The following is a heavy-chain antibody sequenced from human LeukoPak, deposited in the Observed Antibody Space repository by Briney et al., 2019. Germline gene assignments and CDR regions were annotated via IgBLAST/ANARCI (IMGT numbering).Heavy chain of an antibody. Sequence: GGSLRLSCAASGFTFSSYAMSWVRQAPGKGLEWVSAISGSGGSTYYADSVKGRFTISRDNSKNTLYPQMNSLRAEDTAVYYCAKDPSYNLGYCSGGSCYSDYWGQGTLVTVSS. V-gene: IGHV3-23*01. CDR3: AKDPSYNLGYCSGGSCYSDY. D-gene: IGHD2-15*01. CDR1: GFTFSSYA. CDR2: ISGSGGST. J-gene: IGHJ4*02.